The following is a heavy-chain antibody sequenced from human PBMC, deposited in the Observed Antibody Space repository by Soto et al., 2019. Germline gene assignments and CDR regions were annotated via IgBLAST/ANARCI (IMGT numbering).Heavy chain of an antibody. CDR1: GFSLSTSGVG. J-gene: IGHJ4*02. V-gene: IGHV2-5*01. CDR2: IHWNDDN. Sequence: QITLKESGPTLVKPIQTLTLTCTFSGFSLSTSGVGVGCVRQPPGKALEWLAVIHWNDDNHYTSSLKTRLTVTKDITKNQVVFTMTNMDPVDTGTYYCIHRRVNGGMDHWGPGILVTVSS. CDR3: IHRRVNGGMDH.